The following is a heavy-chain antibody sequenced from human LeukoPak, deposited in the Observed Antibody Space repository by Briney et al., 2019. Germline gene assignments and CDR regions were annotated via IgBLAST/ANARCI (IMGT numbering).Heavy chain of an antibody. Sequence: KPSETLSLTCTVSGGSISSSSYYWGWIRQPPGKGLEWFGSIYYSGSTYYNPSVKSRVTISVDTSKNQFSLKLSSVTAADTAVYYCARQGSYSYGFFDYWGQGTLVTVSS. D-gene: IGHD5-18*01. V-gene: IGHV4-39*01. J-gene: IGHJ4*02. CDR3: ARQGSYSYGFFDY. CDR2: IYYSGST. CDR1: GGSISSSSYY.